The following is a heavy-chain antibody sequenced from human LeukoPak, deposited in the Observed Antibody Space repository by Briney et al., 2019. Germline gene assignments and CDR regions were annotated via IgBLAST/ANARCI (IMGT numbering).Heavy chain of an antibody. V-gene: IGHV4-34*01. J-gene: IGHJ5*02. CDR3: ARGSGRYYDILTGYYPTNWFDP. Sequence: PSETLSLTCAVYGGSFSGYYWSWIRQPPGKGLEWIGEINHSGSTNYNPSLKSRVTISVDTSKNQFSLKLSSVTAADTAVYYCARGSGRYYDILTGYYPTNWFDPWGQGTLVTVSS. CDR2: INHSGST. D-gene: IGHD3-9*01. CDR1: GGSFSGYY.